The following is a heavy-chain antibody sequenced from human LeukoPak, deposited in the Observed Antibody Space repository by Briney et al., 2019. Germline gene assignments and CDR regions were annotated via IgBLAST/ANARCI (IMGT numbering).Heavy chain of an antibody. CDR2: ISGIGGST. CDR3: AKIRGYYDSSGYSDY. Sequence: PGGSLRLSCAASGFTFSSYGMHWVRQAPGKGREWVSAISGIGGSTYYADSVTGRFTISRDNSKNTLYLQMNSLRAEDTAVYYCAKIRGYYDSSGYSDYWGQGTLVTVSS. J-gene: IGHJ4*02. V-gene: IGHV3-23*01. D-gene: IGHD3-22*01. CDR1: GFTFSSYG.